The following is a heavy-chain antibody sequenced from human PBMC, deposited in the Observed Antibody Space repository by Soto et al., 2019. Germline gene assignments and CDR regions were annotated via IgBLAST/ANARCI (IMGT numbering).Heavy chain of an antibody. V-gene: IGHV3-33*01. D-gene: IGHD3-22*01. CDR3: ARTAYYYDSSGYYFDC. CDR1: GFTFSSYG. Sequence: LRLSCAASGFTFSSYGMHWVRQAPGKGLEWVAVIWYGGRNTYYADSVKGRFTISRDNSKNTLYLQMNSLRAEDTAVYYCARTAYYYDSSGYYFDCWGQGTLVTVSS. CDR2: IWYGGRNT. J-gene: IGHJ4*02.